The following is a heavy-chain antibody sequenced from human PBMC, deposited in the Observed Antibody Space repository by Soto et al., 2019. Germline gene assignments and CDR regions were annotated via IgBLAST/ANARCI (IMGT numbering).Heavy chain of an antibody. CDR2: IYYTGSP. Sequence: PSETLSLTCTVSGGSISRNSYFWDWIRQPPGKGLEWIGSIYYTGSPYYNSCLKSRVTISVDTSKNQFSLKLSSVTAADTAVYYCARSKGETGLDYWGQGALVTVSS. J-gene: IGHJ4*02. CDR3: ARSKGETGLDY. D-gene: IGHD3-9*01. V-gene: IGHV4-39*01. CDR1: GGSISRNSYF.